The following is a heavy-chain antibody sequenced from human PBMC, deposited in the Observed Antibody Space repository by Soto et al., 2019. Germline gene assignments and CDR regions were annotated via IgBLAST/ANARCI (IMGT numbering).Heavy chain of an antibody. D-gene: IGHD2-2*03. CDR1: RFTFSTYG. CDR2: ISHDGSKI. V-gene: IGHV3-30*18. Sequence: GGSLRLSCAASRFTFSTYGMHWVRQAPGKGLEWVAVISHDGSKIYYADSVKGRFTISRDNSKNTLYLQMNSLRGEDTAVYYCAKDSGYCIRTNCYLPDYRGQGTLVTGSS. CDR3: AKDSGYCIRTNCYLPDY. J-gene: IGHJ4*02.